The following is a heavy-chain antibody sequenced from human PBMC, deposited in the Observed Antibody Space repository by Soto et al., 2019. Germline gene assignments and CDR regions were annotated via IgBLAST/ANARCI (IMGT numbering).Heavy chain of an antibody. J-gene: IGHJ6*02. D-gene: IGHD3-10*01. V-gene: IGHV1-2*02. Sequence: GSSVKVYCKASGYSFSSFYPPWVRQAPGQGLEWVGWINANTGDTDYAQKFQGRVTMTRDTPINTAYLELTRLGSDDTAVIYCARCSATMVRGDRHSCYLGMDVWGQGTTVSVSS. CDR3: ARCSATMVRGDRHSCYLGMDV. CDR2: INANTGDT. CDR1: GYSFSSFY.